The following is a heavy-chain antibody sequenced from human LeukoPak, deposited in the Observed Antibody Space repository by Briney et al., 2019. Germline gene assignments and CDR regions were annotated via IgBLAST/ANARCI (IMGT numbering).Heavy chain of an antibody. CDR2: IYHSGST. J-gene: IGHJ4*02. CDR3: ARDRRWGAVAAIDY. V-gene: IGHV4-30-2*01. CDR1: GGSISSGGYY. Sequence: PSETLSLTCTVSGGSISSGGYYWSWIRQPPGKGLEWIGYIYHSGSTYYNPSLKSRVTISVNRSKNQFSLKLSSVTAADTAVYYCARDRRWGAVAAIDYWGQGTLVTVSS. D-gene: IGHD6-19*01.